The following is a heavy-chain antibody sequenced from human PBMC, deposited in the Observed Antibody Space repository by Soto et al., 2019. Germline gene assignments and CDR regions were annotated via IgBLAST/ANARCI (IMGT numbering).Heavy chain of an antibody. CDR2: ISNDGSKK. D-gene: IGHD3-9*01. V-gene: IGHV3-30-3*01. CDR3: ARAHKDYDILTGYSTHFDY. Sequence: PGGSLRLSCAASGFTFRSYAMHWVRQAPGKGLEWVAVISNDGSKKYYADSVKGRFTISRDNSKNTLYLRMNNLGAGDSAVYYCARAHKDYDILTGYSTHFDYWGQGTLVTVSS. CDR1: GFTFRSYA. J-gene: IGHJ4*02.